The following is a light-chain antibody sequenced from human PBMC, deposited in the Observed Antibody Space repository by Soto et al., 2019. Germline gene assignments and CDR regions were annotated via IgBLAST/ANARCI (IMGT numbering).Light chain of an antibody. CDR2: DAS. V-gene: IGKV1-33*01. CDR1: QDISNY. CDR3: QQYDNLPPSIT. Sequence: DIQMTQSPSSLSASVGDRFTITCRANQDISNYLNLYQQKPGKAPKLLIYDASNLETGVPSRFSGSGSVTDFTGTISSLQPEAIATYYCQQYDNLPPSITFGQGTRLEIK. J-gene: IGKJ5*01.